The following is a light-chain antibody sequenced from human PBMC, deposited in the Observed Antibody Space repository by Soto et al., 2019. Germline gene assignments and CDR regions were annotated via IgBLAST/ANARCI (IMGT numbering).Light chain of an antibody. CDR3: QQYNVWPPIT. J-gene: IGKJ1*01. CDR1: ESVTSK. CDR2: DTS. Sequence: EIVMTQSPATLSVSPGERATLSCRASESVTSKLAWYQQRPGQAPRLVIYDTSIRATGIPARFSGSGSGTEFTLTISSLQSEDFAVYYCQQYNVWPPITFGQGTKV. V-gene: IGKV3-15*01.